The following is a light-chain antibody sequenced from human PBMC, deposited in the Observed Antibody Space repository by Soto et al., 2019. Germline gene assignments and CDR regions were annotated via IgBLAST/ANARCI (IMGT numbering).Light chain of an antibody. V-gene: IGLV2-18*02. J-gene: IGLJ2*01. CDR3: SSYTSSHVL. Sequence: QPVLTQPPSVSGSPGQSVTISCTGTNSDVGIYSRVSWYQQPPGTAPKLIIYDVNNRPSGVPDRFSGSKSGNAASLTISGLQTEDEADYYCSSYTSSHVLFGGGTKVTVL. CDR1: NSDVGIYSR. CDR2: DVN.